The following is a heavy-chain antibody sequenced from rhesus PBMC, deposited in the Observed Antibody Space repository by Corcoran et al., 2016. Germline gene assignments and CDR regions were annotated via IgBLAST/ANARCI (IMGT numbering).Heavy chain of an antibody. CDR1: GVSFSIYW. Sequence: QVQLQESGPGLVKPSETLSLTCAVSGVSFSIYWWTLIRQPPGKGLEWIGDIMGNSESANYNPYLKRRVTISKDASKNQFSLRLTSVTAADTAVYYCLRGPYTSPFDYWGQGVLVTVSS. CDR2: IMGNSESA. D-gene: IGHD6-13*01. V-gene: IGHV4-80*01. J-gene: IGHJ4*01. CDR3: LRGPYTSPFDY.